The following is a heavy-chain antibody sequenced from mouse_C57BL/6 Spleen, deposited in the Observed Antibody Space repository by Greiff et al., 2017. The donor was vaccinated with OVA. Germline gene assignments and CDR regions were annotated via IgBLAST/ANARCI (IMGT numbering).Heavy chain of an antibody. CDR1: GYAFTNYL. CDR2: INPGSGGT. Sequence: QVQLQQSGAELVRPGTSVKVSCKASGYAFTNYLIEWVKQRPGQGLEWIGVINPGSGGTNYNEKFKGKATLTADKSSSTAYMQLSSLTSEDSAVYFCARFGYGSSSYFDYWGQGTTLTVSS. D-gene: IGHD1-1*01. CDR3: ARFGYGSSSYFDY. J-gene: IGHJ2*01. V-gene: IGHV1-54*01.